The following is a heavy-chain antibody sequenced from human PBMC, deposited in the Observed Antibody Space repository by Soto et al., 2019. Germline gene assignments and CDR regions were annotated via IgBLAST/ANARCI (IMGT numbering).Heavy chain of an antibody. CDR1: GYSCGSYW. D-gene: IGHD6-6*01. CDR2: IYPGDSDT. CDR3: ARTRSFTLGFYYDGMDV. Sequence: GESLKISCQGSGYSCGSYWIGWVLQMPGKDLEWMGIIYPGDSDTRYSPSFQGQVTISADKSLRTAYLQWTSLKASDTALYYCARTRSFTLGFYYDGMDVWGQGTTVTVSS. J-gene: IGHJ6*02. V-gene: IGHV5-51*01.